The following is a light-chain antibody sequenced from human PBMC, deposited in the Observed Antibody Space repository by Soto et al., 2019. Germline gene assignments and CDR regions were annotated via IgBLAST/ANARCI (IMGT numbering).Light chain of an antibody. CDR3: QQYGSSPRFT. CDR1: QNVRTF. V-gene: IGKV3-11*01. J-gene: IGKJ3*01. Sequence: EVVLTQSPATLSLSPGERATLSCRASQNVRTFLDWYQQKPGQAPRLLIYAASNRATGIPDRFSGSGSGTDFTLTISSLEPEDFAVYYCQQYGSSPRFTFGPGTKVDIK. CDR2: AAS.